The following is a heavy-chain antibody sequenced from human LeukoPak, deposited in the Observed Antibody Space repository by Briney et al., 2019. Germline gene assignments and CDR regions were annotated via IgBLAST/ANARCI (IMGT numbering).Heavy chain of an antibody. V-gene: IGHV3-30*02. CDR1: GFTFSSYG. CDR3: AKGKRLRTLGLGSGWYYFDY. J-gene: IGHJ4*02. D-gene: IGHD6-19*01. CDR2: IRYDGSNK. Sequence: QPGRSLRLSCAASGFTFSSYGMHWVRQAPGKGLEWVAFIRYDGSNKYYADSVKGRFTISRDNSKNTLYLQMNSLRAEDTAVYYCAKGKRLRTLGLGSGWYYFDYWGQGTLVTVSS.